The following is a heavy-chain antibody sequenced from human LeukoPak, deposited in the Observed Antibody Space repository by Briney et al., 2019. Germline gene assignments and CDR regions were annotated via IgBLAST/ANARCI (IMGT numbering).Heavy chain of an antibody. D-gene: IGHD3-3*01. CDR1: GGSISSGGYY. CDR3: ARVGLRFLEWLPIHDAFDI. CDR2: IYYSGST. V-gene: IGHV4-61*08. Sequence: SETLSLTCTVSGGSISSGGYYWSWIRQPPGKGLEWIGYIYYSGSTNYNPSLKSRVTISVDTSKNQFSLKLSSVTAADTAVYYCARVGLRFLEWLPIHDAFDIWGQGTMVTVSS. J-gene: IGHJ3*02.